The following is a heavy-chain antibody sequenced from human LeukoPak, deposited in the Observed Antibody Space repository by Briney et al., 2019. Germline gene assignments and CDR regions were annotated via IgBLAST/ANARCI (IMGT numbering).Heavy chain of an antibody. CDR1: GGSISSSNW. D-gene: IGHD1-26*01. Sequence: PSGTLSLTCAVSGGSISSSNWWSWVRQPPGKGLEWIGEIYHSGSTNYNPSLRSRVTISVDKSENQFSLKLSSVTAADTAVYYCAREGSGSYTVAFDYWGQGTLVTVSS. CDR2: IYHSGST. J-gene: IGHJ4*02. V-gene: IGHV4-4*02. CDR3: AREGSGSYTVAFDY.